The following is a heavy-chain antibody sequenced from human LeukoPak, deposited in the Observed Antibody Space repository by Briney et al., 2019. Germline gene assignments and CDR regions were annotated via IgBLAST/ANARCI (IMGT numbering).Heavy chain of an antibody. D-gene: IGHD3-10*01. CDR2: ISANGGNT. Sequence: GASVKVSCKASGYTFTSYGISWVRQAPGQGLEWMGWISANGGNTDYSQKLQGRVTMTTDTSTSTAYMELRSLRSDDTAVYYCARESHVTREDYWGQGTLVTVSS. J-gene: IGHJ4*02. CDR3: ARESHVTREDY. V-gene: IGHV1-18*01. CDR1: GYTFTSYG.